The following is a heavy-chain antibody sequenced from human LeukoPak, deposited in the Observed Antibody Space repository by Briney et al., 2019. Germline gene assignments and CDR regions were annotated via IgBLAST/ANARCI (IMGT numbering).Heavy chain of an antibody. CDR2: ISGSGGST. V-gene: IGHV3-23*01. CDR3: ARGFMVRGALDY. D-gene: IGHD3-10*01. J-gene: IGHJ4*02. Sequence: GGSLRLSCAASGFTFSSYGMSWVRQAPGKGLEWVSAISGSGGSTYYADSVKGRFTISRDNSKNSLYPQMNSLRAEDTAVYYCARGFMVRGALDYWGQGTLVTVSS. CDR1: GFTFSSYG.